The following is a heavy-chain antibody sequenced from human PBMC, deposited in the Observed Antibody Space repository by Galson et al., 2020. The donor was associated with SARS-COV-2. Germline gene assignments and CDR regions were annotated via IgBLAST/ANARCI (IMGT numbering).Heavy chain of an antibody. D-gene: IGHD3-3*01. CDR3: TRDDFWSGYSDY. J-gene: IGHJ4*02. CDR2: IKSKAYGGTN. V-gene: IGHV3-49*03. Sequence: GESLRLTCTASGFTFGDYAMSWFRQAPGKGLEWVGFIKSKAYGGTNAYAASVKGRFTNSREDSKSLAYLQMNSLKTEDTAVYYCTRDDFWSGYSDYWGQGSLVTVAS. CDR1: GFTFGDYA.